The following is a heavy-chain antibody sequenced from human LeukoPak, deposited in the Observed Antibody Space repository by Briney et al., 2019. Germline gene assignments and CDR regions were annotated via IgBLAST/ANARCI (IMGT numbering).Heavy chain of an antibody. Sequence: PSETLSLTCAVSGYSISSGYYWGWIRPPPGKGLEWIGGIYHSGSTYYNPSLKSRVTISVDTSKNQFSLKLSSVTAADTAVYYCARGGYCSGGSCLTFDYWGQGALVTVSS. CDR3: ARGGYCSGGSCLTFDY. V-gene: IGHV4-38-2*01. J-gene: IGHJ4*02. CDR2: IYHSGST. CDR1: GYSISSGYY. D-gene: IGHD2-15*01.